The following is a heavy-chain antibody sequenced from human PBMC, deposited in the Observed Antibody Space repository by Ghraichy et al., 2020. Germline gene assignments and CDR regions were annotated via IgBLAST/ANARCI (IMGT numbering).Heavy chain of an antibody. Sequence: RGSLRLSCGASGFTFSSYAMHWVRQAPGKGPEWMAVISYDGRNKFYEDSVKGRFTISRDNSENTLYLQMNSLRVEDTAVYYCARDEGGRRYCTGGFCYSLAFDIWGQGTMVTVSS. CDR3: ARDEGGRRYCTGGFCYSLAFDI. D-gene: IGHD2-15*01. CDR2: ISYDGRNK. J-gene: IGHJ3*02. CDR1: GFTFSSYA. V-gene: IGHV3-30*04.